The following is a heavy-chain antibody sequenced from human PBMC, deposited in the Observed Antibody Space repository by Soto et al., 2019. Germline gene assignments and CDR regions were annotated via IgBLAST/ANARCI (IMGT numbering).Heavy chain of an antibody. J-gene: IGHJ3*02. V-gene: IGHV3-33*01. CDR2: IWYDGSNK. CDR1: GFTFSSYG. D-gene: IGHD3-3*01. Sequence: PGVSLRLSCAAPGFTFSSYGMHWVRQAPGKGLEWVSVIWYDGSNKYYADSVKGRFTISRDNSKNTLYLQLYSLRAEDTAVYYCARDTRRSSYDFRTPGAFDSWGQGTMVTVSS. CDR3: ARDTRRSSYDFRTPGAFDS.